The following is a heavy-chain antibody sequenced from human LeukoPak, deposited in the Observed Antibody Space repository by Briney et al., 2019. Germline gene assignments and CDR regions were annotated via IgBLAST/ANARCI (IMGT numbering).Heavy chain of an antibody. V-gene: IGHV3-9*01. CDR2: ISWNSGSI. J-gene: IGHJ4*02. CDR3: AKELRGFDY. Sequence: GGSLRRSCAASGFTFDDYAMHWVRQGPGKGLEWVSGISWNSGSIGYADSVKGRFTISRDNAKNSLYLQMDSLRAEDTALYYCAKELRGFDYWGQGTLVTVSS. D-gene: IGHD4-17*01. CDR1: GFTFDDYA.